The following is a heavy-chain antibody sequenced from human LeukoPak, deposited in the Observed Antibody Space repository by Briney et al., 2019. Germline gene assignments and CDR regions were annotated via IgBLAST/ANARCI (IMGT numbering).Heavy chain of an antibody. V-gene: IGHV5-51*01. J-gene: IGHJ3*02. CDR1: GYSFTSYW. D-gene: IGHD3-22*01. Sequence: HGESLKISCKGSGYSFTSYWIGWVRQMPGKGLEWMGIIYPGDSDTRYSPSFQGQVTISADKSISTAYLQWSSLKASDTAMYYCARRDYYDSSGYYSVGNSAFDIWGQGTMVTVSS. CDR3: ARRDYYDSSGYYSVGNSAFDI. CDR2: IYPGDSDT.